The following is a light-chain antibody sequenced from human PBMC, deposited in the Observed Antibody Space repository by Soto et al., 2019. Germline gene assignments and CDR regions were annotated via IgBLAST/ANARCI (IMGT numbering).Light chain of an antibody. J-gene: IGLJ2*01. V-gene: IGLV4-69*01. CDR1: SGHISYA. Sequence: QPVLTQSPSASASLGASVKLTCTLSSGHISYAIAWHQQQPEKGPRYLMKLNSDGSHTKGAGIPDRFSGSSSGAERYLTISRLQSEDEADYYCQTWGTDIKGVFGGGTKVTVL. CDR3: QTWGTDIKGV. CDR2: LNSDGSH.